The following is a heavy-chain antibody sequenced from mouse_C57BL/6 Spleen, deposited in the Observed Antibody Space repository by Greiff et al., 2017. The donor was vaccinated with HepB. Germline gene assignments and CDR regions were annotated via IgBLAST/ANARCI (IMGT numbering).Heavy chain of an antibody. V-gene: IGHV10-1*01. D-gene: IGHD2-4*01. J-gene: IGHJ4*01. CDR3: VREGYDYDEMDY. CDR2: IRSKSNNYAT. CDR1: GFSFNTYA. Sequence: VESGGGLVQPKGSLKLSCAASGFSFNTYAMNWVRQAPGKGLEWVARIRSKSNNYATYYADSVKDRFTISRDDSESMLYLQMNNLKTEDTAMYYCVREGYDYDEMDYWGQGTSVTVSS.